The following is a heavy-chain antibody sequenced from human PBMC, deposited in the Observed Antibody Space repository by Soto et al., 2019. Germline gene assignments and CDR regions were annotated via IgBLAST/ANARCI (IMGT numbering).Heavy chain of an antibody. V-gene: IGHV1-69*12. Sequence: QVQLVQSGAEVKKPGSSVKVSCKASGGTFSSYAISWVRQAPGQGLEWMGGIIPIFGTAYYAQKFQGRVTITADESTSTAYMELSSLRSEDTAVYYCARVYCSGGSCYLGDYYYGMDVWGQGTTVTVSS. CDR2: IIPIFGTA. CDR3: ARVYCSGGSCYLGDYYYGMDV. CDR1: GGTFSSYA. J-gene: IGHJ6*02. D-gene: IGHD2-15*01.